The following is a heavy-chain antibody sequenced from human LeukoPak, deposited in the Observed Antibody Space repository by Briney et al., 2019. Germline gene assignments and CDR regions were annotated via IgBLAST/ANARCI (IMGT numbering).Heavy chain of an antibody. V-gene: IGHV4-34*01. CDR3: ARVERDIVVVPAASGFDY. CDR2: INHSGST. D-gene: IGHD2-2*01. J-gene: IGHJ4*02. Sequence: SETLSLTCAVYGGSFSGYYWSWIRQPPGKGLEWIGEINHSGSTNYNPSLKSRVTISVDTSKNQFSLKLSSVTAADTAVYYCARVERDIVVVPAASGFDYWGQGTLVTVSS. CDR1: GGSFSGYY.